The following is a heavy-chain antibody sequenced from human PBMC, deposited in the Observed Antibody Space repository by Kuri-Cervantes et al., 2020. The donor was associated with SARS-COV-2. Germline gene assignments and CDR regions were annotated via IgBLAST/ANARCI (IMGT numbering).Heavy chain of an antibody. CDR1: GFTFSSYG. V-gene: IGHV3-30*18. CDR3: AKDRQWLVRYFDY. D-gene: IGHD6-19*01. Sequence: GGSLRLSCAASGFTFSSYGMHWVRQAPGKGLEWVAVISYNGSNKYYADSVKGRFTISRDNSKNTLYLQMNSLRAEDTAVYYCAKDRQWLVRYFDYWGQGTLVTVSS. J-gene: IGHJ4*02. CDR2: ISYNGSNK.